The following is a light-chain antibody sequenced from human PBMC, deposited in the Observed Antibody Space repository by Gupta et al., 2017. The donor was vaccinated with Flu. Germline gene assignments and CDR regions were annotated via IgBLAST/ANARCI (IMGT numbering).Light chain of an antibody. V-gene: IGLV3-19*01. CDR1: SRRRYY. CDR3: NSRDSSGNPFV. J-gene: IGLJ1*01. CDR2: GKN. Sequence: SSDLTQDPAVSVALGQTVSITCQGDSRRRYYVSWYQQKPGQAPLVVIYGKNKRPSGIPDRFSGSSSGDAASLTITGAQEEDEADYYCNSRDSSGNPFVFGSGTTVTV.